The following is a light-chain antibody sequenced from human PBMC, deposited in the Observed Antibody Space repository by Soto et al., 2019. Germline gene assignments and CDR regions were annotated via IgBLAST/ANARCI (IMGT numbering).Light chain of an antibody. Sequence: DIQMTQSPSSLSASVGDRVTITCRASQGIRIDLGWFQQRPGKAPKRLTYGASSLQSGVPSRFSGSGSGTEFTLTISNLQPEDFATYYCLQHNLFPRTFGQGTKVEI. V-gene: IGKV1-17*02. CDR2: GAS. CDR3: LQHNLFPRT. CDR1: QGIRID. J-gene: IGKJ1*01.